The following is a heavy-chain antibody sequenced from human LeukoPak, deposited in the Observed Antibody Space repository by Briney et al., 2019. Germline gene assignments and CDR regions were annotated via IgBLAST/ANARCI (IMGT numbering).Heavy chain of an antibody. CDR1: GYTFTGYY. CDR2: INPNSGGT. J-gene: IGHJ4*02. D-gene: IGHD3-3*01. V-gene: IGHV1-2*06. Sequence: GASVKVSCKASGYTFTGYYMHWVRQAPGQGLEWMGRINPNSGGTNYAQKFQGRVTMTRDTSISTAYMELSRPRSDDTAVYYCARGSDDFWSGYSPSYWGQGTLVTVSS. CDR3: ARGSDDFWSGYSPSY.